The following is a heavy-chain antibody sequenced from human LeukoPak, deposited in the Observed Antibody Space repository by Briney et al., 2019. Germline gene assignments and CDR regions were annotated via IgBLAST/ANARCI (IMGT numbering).Heavy chain of an antibody. D-gene: IGHD3-16*02. V-gene: IGHV4-31*03. J-gene: IGHJ4*02. CDR1: GGSISSGGYY. CDR3: ARRTYYDYIWGSCRPGQFAY. Sequence: PSETLSLTCTVSGGSISSGGYYWSWIRQHPGKGLEWIGYVYYSGSTYYNPSLKSRVTISVDTSKNQFSLKLSSVTAADTAVYYCARRTYYDYIWGSCRPGQFAYWGQGTLVTVSS. CDR2: VYYSGST.